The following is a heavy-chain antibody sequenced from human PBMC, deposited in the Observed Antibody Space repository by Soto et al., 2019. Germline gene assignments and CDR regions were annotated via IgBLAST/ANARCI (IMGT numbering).Heavy chain of an antibody. CDR3: AKGGRQWLVTSDFNY. V-gene: IGHV3-30*18. D-gene: IGHD6-19*01. J-gene: IGHJ4*02. CDR1: GFTFSDYA. CDR2: VSHDGRNT. Sequence: GSLRLSCAASGFTFSDYAMHWVRQAPGKGLEWVAVVSHDGRNTHYADSVKGRFAISRDSSKNTVSLEMTSPRAEDTAVYYCAKGGRQWLVTSDFNYWGQGALVTVSS.